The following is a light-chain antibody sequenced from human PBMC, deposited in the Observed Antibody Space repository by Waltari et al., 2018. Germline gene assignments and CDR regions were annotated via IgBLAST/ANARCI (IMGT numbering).Light chain of an antibody. V-gene: IGLV3-25*03. J-gene: IGLJ3*02. CDR3: QSSDITGTYGV. Sequence: SHELTQPPSVSVSPGQTARIPCSGAVLATTYSSWYQQNPGQAPVLVMFKNNERPSGIPERFFGSRSETTVTLMIIGAQEEDEADYYCQSSDITGTYGVFGGGTKLTVL. CDR2: KNN. CDR1: VLATTY.